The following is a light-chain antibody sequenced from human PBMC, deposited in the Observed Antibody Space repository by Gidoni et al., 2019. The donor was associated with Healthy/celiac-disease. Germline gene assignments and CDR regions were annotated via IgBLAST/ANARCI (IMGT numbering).Light chain of an antibody. Sequence: EIVLTQSPGPLSLSPGERATLSCRASQSVSSSYLAWYPQTPGQAPRLLSYGASSRATGIPDRFSGSGSGTDFTLTISRLEPEDFAVYYCQQHGRSFGQXTKVEIK. J-gene: IGKJ1*01. V-gene: IGKV3-20*01. CDR1: QSVSSSY. CDR2: GAS. CDR3: QQHGRS.